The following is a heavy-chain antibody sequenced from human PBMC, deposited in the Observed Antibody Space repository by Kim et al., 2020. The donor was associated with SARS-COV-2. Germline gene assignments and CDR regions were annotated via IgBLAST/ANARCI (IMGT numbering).Heavy chain of an antibody. J-gene: IGHJ4*02. V-gene: IGHV3-9*01. Sequence: AESVKGRFTISRDNAKNFLYLQMNSLRAEDTASYYCVKDRGSSVWGGFDYWGQGTLVTVSS. CDR3: VKDRGSSVWGGFDY. D-gene: IGHD2-2*01.